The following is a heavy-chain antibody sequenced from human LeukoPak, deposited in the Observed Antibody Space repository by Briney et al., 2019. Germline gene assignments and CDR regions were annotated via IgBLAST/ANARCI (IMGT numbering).Heavy chain of an antibody. V-gene: IGHV3-74*01. D-gene: IGHD6-19*01. Sequence: GGSLRLSCAASGFTFSGYWMHWVRQAPGKGLVWVSRIITDGSGISYADSVKGRFTISRDNAKNTVYLQMNSLRAEDTAVYYCARGWLYSSGIYYFDYWGQGTLVTVSS. CDR1: GFTFSGYW. CDR2: IITDGSGI. J-gene: IGHJ4*02. CDR3: ARGWLYSSGIYYFDY.